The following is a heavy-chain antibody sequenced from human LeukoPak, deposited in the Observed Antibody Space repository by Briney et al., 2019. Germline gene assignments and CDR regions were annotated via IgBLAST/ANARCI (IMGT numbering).Heavy chain of an antibody. Sequence: LETLSLTCTVSGGSISSSNYYWGWIRQPPGKGLEWIGSIYYSGSTYYNPPLKSRVTISVDTSKNQLSLKLSSVTAADTAVFYCARHWTDSSGYYPFDYWGQGTLVTVSS. V-gene: IGHV4-39*01. D-gene: IGHD3-22*01. CDR3: ARHWTDSSGYYPFDY. CDR2: IYYSGST. CDR1: GGSISSSNYY. J-gene: IGHJ4*02.